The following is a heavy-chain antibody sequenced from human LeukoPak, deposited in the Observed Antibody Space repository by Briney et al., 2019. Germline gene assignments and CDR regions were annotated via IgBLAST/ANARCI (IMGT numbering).Heavy chain of an antibody. J-gene: IGHJ3*02. CDR3: ARGGSSGYYRTDAFDI. D-gene: IGHD3-22*01. V-gene: IGHV1-46*01. CDR1: GYTFTSYY. Sequence: ASVKVSCKASGYTFTSYYVHWVRQAPGQGLEWMGIINPSGGSTSYAQKFQGRVTMTRDTSTSTVYMELSSLRSEDTAVYYCARGGSSGYYRTDAFDIWGQGTMVTVSS. CDR2: INPSGGST.